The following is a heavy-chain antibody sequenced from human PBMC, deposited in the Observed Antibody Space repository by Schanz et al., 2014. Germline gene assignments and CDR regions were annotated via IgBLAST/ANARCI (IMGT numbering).Heavy chain of an antibody. CDR2: INTGVNT. CDR1: GITFSSHS. J-gene: IGHJ4*02. CDR3: AKVRYSSGWRGDYFDE. V-gene: IGHV3-23*04. D-gene: IGHD6-25*01. Sequence: EVHLVESGGGLVQPGGSLRLSCAASGITFSSHSFNWVRQAPGKGLEWVSAINTGVNTYYADSVRGRFTMSRDNSKNTLYLQMNSLRAEDTTVYYCAKVRYSSGWRGDYFDEWGQGTLVTVAS.